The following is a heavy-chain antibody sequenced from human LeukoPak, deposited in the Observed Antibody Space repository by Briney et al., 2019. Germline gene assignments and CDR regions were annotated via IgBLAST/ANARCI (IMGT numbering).Heavy chain of an antibody. CDR2: ISAYNGNT. D-gene: IGHD2-2*01. Sequence: ASVKISCKASGYTFTRYGISWVRQAPGQGLEWMGWISAYNGNTNYAQKLQGRVTMTTDTSTSTAYMELRSLRSDDTAVYYCARDSYCSSTSCPRDYMDVWGKGTTVTVSS. V-gene: IGHV1-18*01. CDR1: GYTFTRYG. CDR3: ARDSYCSSTSCPRDYMDV. J-gene: IGHJ6*03.